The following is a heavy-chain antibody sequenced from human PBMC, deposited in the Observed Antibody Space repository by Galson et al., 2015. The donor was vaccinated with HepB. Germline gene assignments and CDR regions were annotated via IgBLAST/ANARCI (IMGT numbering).Heavy chain of an antibody. J-gene: IGHJ4*02. Sequence: SLRLSCAAAGFTFSGYWMTWVRQAPGKGLEWVANIKEDESEKYYVDSVKGRFTISRDNAKNSLYLQLNSLRAEDTAVYFCARFAGGGYSTCWYRSGFDYWGQGTLVIVSS. CDR1: GFTFSGYW. D-gene: IGHD6-13*01. V-gene: IGHV3-7*05. CDR2: IKEDESEK. CDR3: ARFAGGGYSTCWYRSGFDY.